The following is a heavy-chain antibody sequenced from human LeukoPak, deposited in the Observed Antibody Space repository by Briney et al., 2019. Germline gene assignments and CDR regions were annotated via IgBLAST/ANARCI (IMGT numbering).Heavy chain of an antibody. J-gene: IGHJ6*02. V-gene: IGHV1-18*01. CDR2: ISAYNGNT. CDR3: ARDPELLLYYYYGMDV. CDR1: GYTFTSYG. D-gene: IGHD2-15*01. Sequence: ASVKVSCKASGYTFTSYGISWVRQAPGQGLEWMGWISAYNGNTNYAQKLQGRVTMTTDTSTSTAYMELRSLRSDDTAVYYCARDPELLLYYYYGMDVWGQGTTVTVSS.